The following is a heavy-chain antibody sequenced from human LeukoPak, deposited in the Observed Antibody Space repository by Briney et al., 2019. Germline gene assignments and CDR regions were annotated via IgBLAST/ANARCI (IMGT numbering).Heavy chain of an antibody. CDR2: ISGSGSST. CDR3: AKDGQKYGAFDY. D-gene: IGHD2-2*01. V-gene: IGHV3-23*01. CDR1: GITFTSDA. J-gene: IGHJ4*02. Sequence: PLGSLRLSCAASGITFTSDAMTCVRQAPRKGLEWVSTISGSGSSTYYADSVKGRLTISRDNSKNTLYLQMNSPGAEDTGVYYCAKDGQKYGAFDYWGQGTLVTVSS.